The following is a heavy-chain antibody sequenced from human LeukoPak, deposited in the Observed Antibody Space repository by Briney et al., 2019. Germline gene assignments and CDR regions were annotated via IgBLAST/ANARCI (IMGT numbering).Heavy chain of an antibody. CDR2: ISNTGSII. CDR3: ARERIYYGSGSYMDV. D-gene: IGHD3-10*01. V-gene: IGHV3-11*01. J-gene: IGHJ6*03. CDR1: GFIFSDYY. Sequence: GGSLRLSCAASGFIFSDYYISWIRQAPGKGLEWISYISNTGSIIYYADSVKGRFTISRDNAKNSLYLQMNSLRAEDTAMYYCARERIYYGSGSYMDVWGKGTTVTISS.